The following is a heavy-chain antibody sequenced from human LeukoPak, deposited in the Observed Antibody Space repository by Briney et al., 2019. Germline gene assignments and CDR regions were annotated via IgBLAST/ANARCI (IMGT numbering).Heavy chain of an antibody. D-gene: IGHD3-10*01. V-gene: IGHV3-48*03. J-gene: IGHJ4*02. Sequence: GGSLRLSCAAAGFSFNSYEMEWVRQAPGKGLEWVSYIGSTGSAIFYADSVRGRFTISRDNAKNSLYLQMNSLRAEDTAVYYCAKLDYYGNYWGQGTLVTVSS. CDR2: IGSTGSAI. CDR1: GFSFNSYE. CDR3: AKLDYYGNY.